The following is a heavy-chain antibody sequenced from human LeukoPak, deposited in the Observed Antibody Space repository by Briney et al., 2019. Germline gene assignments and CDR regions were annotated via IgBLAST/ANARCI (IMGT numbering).Heavy chain of an antibody. CDR2: ISNDGGGT. CDR1: GFIFNNYG. J-gene: IGHJ4*02. CDR3: AKGSSGYFFDL. Sequence: PGGSLRLSCAASGFIFNNYGLVWVRHAPGKGMEWVSAISNDGGGTTYADFVKGRFSVSRDNSKNTLFLQMNSLRAEDTALYYCAKGSSGYFFDLWGQGTLVTVSS. D-gene: IGHD3-22*01. V-gene: IGHV3-23*01.